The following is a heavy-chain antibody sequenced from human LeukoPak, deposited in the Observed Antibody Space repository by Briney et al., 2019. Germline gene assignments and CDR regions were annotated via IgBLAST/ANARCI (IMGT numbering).Heavy chain of an antibody. CDR1: GYTFTSYG. Sequence: GASVKVSCKASGYTFTSYGINWVRQATGQGLEWMGWMNPNSGNTGYAQKFQGRVTMTRNTSISTAYMELSSLRSEDTAVYYCARAMTGDYDFWSGLYYYYGMDVWGQGTTVTVSS. D-gene: IGHD3-3*01. J-gene: IGHJ6*02. V-gene: IGHV1-8*02. CDR2: MNPNSGNT. CDR3: ARAMTGDYDFWSGLYYYYGMDV.